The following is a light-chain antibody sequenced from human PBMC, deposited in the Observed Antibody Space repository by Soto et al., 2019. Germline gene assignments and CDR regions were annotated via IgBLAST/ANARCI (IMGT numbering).Light chain of an antibody. Sequence: EIGVTQSPATLSVSPGERATLSCRASQTVNSKLAWYQQKPGQAPRLLIYGASTRATGIPARFSGSGSGTEFTLIISSLQSEDFAVYYCQQYDNWPLLTFGPGTTVEI. CDR2: GAS. V-gene: IGKV3-15*01. CDR3: QQYDNWPLLT. CDR1: QTVNSK. J-gene: IGKJ3*01.